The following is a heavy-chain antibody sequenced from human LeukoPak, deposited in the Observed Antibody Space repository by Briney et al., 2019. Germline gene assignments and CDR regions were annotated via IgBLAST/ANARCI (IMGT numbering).Heavy chain of an antibody. CDR1: GFTFSSYA. V-gene: IGHV3-23*01. D-gene: IGHD3-3*01. CDR2: ISGSGGST. CDR3: AKEEGVLRFLEWLEDYYYGMDV. J-gene: IGHJ6*02. Sequence: PGGSLRLSCAASGFTFSSYAMSWVRQAPGKGLEWVSAISGSGGSTYYADSVKGRFTISRDNSKNTLYLQMNSLRAEDTAVYYCAKEEGVLRFLEWLEDYYYGMDVWGQGTTVTASS.